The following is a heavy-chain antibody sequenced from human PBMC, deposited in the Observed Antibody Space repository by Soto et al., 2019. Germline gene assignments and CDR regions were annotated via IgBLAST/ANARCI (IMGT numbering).Heavy chain of an antibody. Sequence: PGGSLRLSCAAYGFTFTKYAMNWVRQAPGKGLEWVSAISGSGVGTYYAESVKGRFTISRDNSKNTLYLQMNSLRGDDTAVYYCAKDVWSIEAAASRVCWGQGTLVTVSS. CDR2: ISGSGVGT. D-gene: IGHD6-13*01. CDR1: GFTFTKYA. V-gene: IGHV3-23*01. J-gene: IGHJ4*02. CDR3: AKDVWSIEAAASRVC.